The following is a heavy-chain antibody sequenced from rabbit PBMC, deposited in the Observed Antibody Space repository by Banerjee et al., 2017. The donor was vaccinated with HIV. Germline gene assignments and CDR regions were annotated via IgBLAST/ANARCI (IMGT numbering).Heavy chain of an antibody. CDR2: INTVSGST. CDR3: ARLIGRYDGSDL. CDR1: GFSFSSSYY. Sequence: QSLEESGGDLVKPGASLALTCTASGFSFSSSYYMCWVRQAPGKGLEWIGYINTVSGSTDYVNWAKGRFTISKTSSTTVTLQMTSLTAADTATYFCARLIGRYDGSDLWGQGTLVTVS. D-gene: IGHD4-2*01. V-gene: IGHV1S40*01. J-gene: IGHJ3*01.